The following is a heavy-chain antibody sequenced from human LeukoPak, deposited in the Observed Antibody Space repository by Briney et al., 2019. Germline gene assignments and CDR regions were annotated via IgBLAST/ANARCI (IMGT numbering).Heavy chain of an antibody. Sequence: GGSLRLSCTASGFTFNIYSMHWVRQAPGKGLEWVSSISSSSTYIYYADSVKGRFTISRDNAKNSLDLQMDSLRVEDTAVYYCAREGYSAYGLDNWGQGTLVTVSS. CDR2: ISSSSTYI. J-gene: IGHJ4*02. D-gene: IGHD5-12*01. V-gene: IGHV3-21*01. CDR1: GFTFNIYS. CDR3: AREGYSAYGLDN.